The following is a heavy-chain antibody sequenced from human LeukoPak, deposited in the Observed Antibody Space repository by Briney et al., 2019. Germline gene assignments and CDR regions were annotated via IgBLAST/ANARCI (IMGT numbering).Heavy chain of an antibody. Sequence: GGSLRLSCGASGFTFSSYSMNWVRQAPGKGLEWVSSISSSSSYIYYADSVKGRFTISRDNAKNSLYLQMNSLRAEDTAVYYCARSDYYGSGTPDYWGQGTLVTVSS. D-gene: IGHD3-10*01. V-gene: IGHV3-21*01. CDR2: ISSSSSYI. J-gene: IGHJ4*02. CDR3: ARSDYYGSGTPDY. CDR1: GFTFSSYS.